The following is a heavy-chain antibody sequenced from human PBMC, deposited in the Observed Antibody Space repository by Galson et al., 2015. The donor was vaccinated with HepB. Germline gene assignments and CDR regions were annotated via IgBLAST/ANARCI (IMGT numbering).Heavy chain of an antibody. V-gene: IGHV3-33*01. CDR2: VYYDGINK. CDR1: GFRFSSYG. CDR3: ARDPEGSRNWHLAPLHY. J-gene: IGHJ4*02. Sequence: SLRLSCAASGFRFSSYGMHWVRQAPGKGPEWVAVVYYDGINKYYGDSVKGRFTISRDNSKNTLYLQMNSLRAEDTAVYYCARDPEGSRNWHLAPLHYWGQGTLVTVSS. D-gene: IGHD6-13*01.